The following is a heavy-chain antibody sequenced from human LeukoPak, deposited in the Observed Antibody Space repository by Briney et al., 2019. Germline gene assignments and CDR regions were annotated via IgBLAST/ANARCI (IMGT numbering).Heavy chain of an antibody. CDR2: ISGYNGNT. D-gene: IGHD4-17*01. V-gene: IGHV1-18*01. J-gene: IGHJ5*02. Sequence: ASVKVSCKASGYNFISYGISWVRQAPGQGLEWMGWISGYNGNTNYAQKLQGRVTMTTDTSTSTAYMELRSLRSDDTAVYYCARKSTVTTEGRGNWFDPWGQGTLVTVSS. CDR1: GYNFISYG. CDR3: ARKSTVTTEGRGNWFDP.